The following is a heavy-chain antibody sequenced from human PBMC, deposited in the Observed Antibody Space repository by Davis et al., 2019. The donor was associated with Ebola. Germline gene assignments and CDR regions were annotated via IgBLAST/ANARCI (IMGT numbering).Heavy chain of an antibody. J-gene: IGHJ4*02. CDR3: AKIPAAGFNFDF. D-gene: IGHD6-13*01. CDR1: GFTFSNAW. Sequence: GESLKISCAASGFTFSNAWMSWVRQAPGKGLEWVACIRYDGSNKYYADSVKGRFTTSRDNSKNTLYLQMNSLRAEDTAVYYCAKIPAAGFNFDFWGQGTLVTVSS. CDR2: IRYDGSNK. V-gene: IGHV3-30*02.